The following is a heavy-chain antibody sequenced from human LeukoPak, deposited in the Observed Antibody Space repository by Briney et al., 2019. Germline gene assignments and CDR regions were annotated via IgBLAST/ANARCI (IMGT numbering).Heavy chain of an antibody. V-gene: IGHV3-23*01. D-gene: IGHD3-22*01. CDR1: GFTFSSYS. CDR3: ANLKELYYYDSSASWYFDY. Sequence: PGGSLRLSCAASGFTFSSYSMNWVRQAPGKGLEWVSAISGSGGSTYYADSVKGRFTISRDNSKNTLYLQMNSLRAEDTAVYYCANLKELYYYDSSASWYFDYWGQGTLVTVSS. J-gene: IGHJ4*02. CDR2: ISGSGGST.